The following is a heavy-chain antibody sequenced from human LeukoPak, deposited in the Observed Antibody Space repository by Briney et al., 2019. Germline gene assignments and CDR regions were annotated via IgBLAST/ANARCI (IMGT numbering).Heavy chain of an antibody. CDR2: INHSGST. CDR1: GGSFSGHY. V-gene: IGHV4-34*01. D-gene: IGHD4-17*01. Sequence: PSETLSLTCAVYGGSFSGHYWSWIRQPPGKGLEWIGEINHSGSTNYNPSLKSRVTISVDTSKNQFSLKLSSVTAADTAVYYCARVFNPTVTTAGIWGQGTMVTVSS. J-gene: IGHJ3*01. CDR3: ARVFNPTVTTAGI.